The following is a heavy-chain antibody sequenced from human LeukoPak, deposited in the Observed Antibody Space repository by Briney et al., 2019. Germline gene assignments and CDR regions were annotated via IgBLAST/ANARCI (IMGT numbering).Heavy chain of an antibody. CDR2: ISWNSGTI. D-gene: IGHD1-26*01. CDR3: AKDEGSYYSYYFDY. V-gene: IGHV3-9*01. Sequence: GGSLRLSCAASGFTFDDYAMHWVRLAPGNGLEWVSGISWNSGTIGYADSVKGRFTISRDSAKNSLYLQMNSLRAEDTALYYCAKDEGSYYSYYFDYWGQGTLVTVSS. J-gene: IGHJ4*02. CDR1: GFTFDDYA.